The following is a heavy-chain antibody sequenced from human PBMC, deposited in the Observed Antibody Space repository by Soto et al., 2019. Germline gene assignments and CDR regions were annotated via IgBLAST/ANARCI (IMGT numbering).Heavy chain of an antibody. J-gene: IGHJ3*01. CDR2: IFHGGNT. Sequence: SETLSLTCTVSGFFISSGNYWGWIRKPPGKGLEWIGSIFHGGNTYYNPSLKSRVTISVDMSKNQFSLKLNSVTAADTAVYYCARARWYDAFDVWGQGTVVTVSS. D-gene: IGHD2-15*01. CDR3: ARARWYDAFDV. V-gene: IGHV4-38-2*02. CDR1: GFFISSGNY.